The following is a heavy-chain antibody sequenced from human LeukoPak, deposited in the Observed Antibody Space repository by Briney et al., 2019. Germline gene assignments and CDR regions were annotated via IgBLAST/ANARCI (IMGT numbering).Heavy chain of an antibody. Sequence: GGSLRLSCAASGFTFKNYAMTWVRQAPGKGLEWGSTVSGHGDNTYYADSVKGRFSISRDNSKNTLYLEMNSLRADDTAVYYCAKDIYYDSSDPWGWGQGTLVTVSS. CDR1: GFTFKNYA. CDR3: AKDIYYDSSDPWG. J-gene: IGHJ4*02. D-gene: IGHD3-22*01. V-gene: IGHV3-23*01. CDR2: VSGHGDNT.